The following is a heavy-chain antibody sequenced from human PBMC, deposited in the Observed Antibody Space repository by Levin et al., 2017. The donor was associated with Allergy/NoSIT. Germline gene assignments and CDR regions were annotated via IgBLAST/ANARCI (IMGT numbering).Heavy chain of an antibody. D-gene: IGHD3-9*01. CDR3: TTDDSISKYYDILTGWGTGY. CDR1: GFTFSNAW. Sequence: GESLKISCAASGFTFSNAWMSWVRQAPGKGLEWVGRIKSKTDGGTTDYAAPVKDRFTISRDDSKNTLYLQMNSLKTEDTAVYYCTTDDSISKYYDILTGWGTGYWGQGTLVTVSS. J-gene: IGHJ4*02. CDR2: IKSKTDGGTT. V-gene: IGHV3-15*01.